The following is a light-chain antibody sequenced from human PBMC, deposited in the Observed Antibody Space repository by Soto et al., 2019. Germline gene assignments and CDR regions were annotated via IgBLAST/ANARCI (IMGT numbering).Light chain of an antibody. V-gene: IGKV1-33*01. CDR1: QDITNY. J-gene: IGKJ4*01. CDR2: GAS. Sequence: DIQMTQSPYSLSASVGDRVTITCQASQDITNYLNWYQQKPGKAPKLLIYGASNLEIGVPSRFSGSGSGADFTFTINSLQPEDIATYYCQRYDILPPTFGGGTKVEIK. CDR3: QRYDILPPT.